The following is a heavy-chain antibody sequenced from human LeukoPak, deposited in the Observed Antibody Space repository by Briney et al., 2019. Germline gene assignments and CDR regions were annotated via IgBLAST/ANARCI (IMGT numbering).Heavy chain of an antibody. CDR2: IGTAGDT. V-gene: IGHV3-13*01. D-gene: IGHD2-8*02. CDR1: GFTFSSYD. Sequence: GSLRLSCAASGFTFSSYDMHWVRQATGKGLEWVSAIGTAGDTYYPGSVKGRFTISRENAKNSLYLQMNSLRAGDTAVYYCARAGPTGAFDIWGQGTMVAVSS. J-gene: IGHJ3*02. CDR3: ARAGPTGAFDI.